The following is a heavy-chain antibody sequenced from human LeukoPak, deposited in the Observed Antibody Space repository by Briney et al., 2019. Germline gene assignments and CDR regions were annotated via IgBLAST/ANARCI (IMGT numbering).Heavy chain of an antibody. Sequence: GASVKVSRKASGYTFTSYGISWVRQAPGQGLEWMGWISAYNGNTNYAQKLQGRVTMTTDTSTSTAYMELRSLRSDDTAVYYCARDLRDSSGYYYFDCWGQGTLVTVSS. J-gene: IGHJ4*02. V-gene: IGHV1-18*01. CDR1: GYTFTSYG. CDR3: ARDLRDSSGYYYFDC. CDR2: ISAYNGNT. D-gene: IGHD3-22*01.